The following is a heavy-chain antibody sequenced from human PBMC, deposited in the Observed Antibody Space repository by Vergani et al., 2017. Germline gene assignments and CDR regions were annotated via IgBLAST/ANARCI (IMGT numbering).Heavy chain of an antibody. D-gene: IGHD5-18*01. V-gene: IGHV4-39*07. CDR2: MDYNGRA. CDR3: ARYSYGINAFHI. CDR1: GGSFFNSRYY. Sequence: QLQLQESGPGLVKPSGTLSLTCSVTGGSFFNSRYYWGWIRQPPGKGLEWIGSMDYNGRAYYTPSLRRRVTISVDTSKNQFSLKLNSVTAADTAVYYCARYSYGINAFHIWGRGTMVTVSS. J-gene: IGHJ3*02.